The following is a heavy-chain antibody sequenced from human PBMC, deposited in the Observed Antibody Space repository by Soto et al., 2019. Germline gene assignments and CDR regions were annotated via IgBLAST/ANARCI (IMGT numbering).Heavy chain of an antibody. Sequence: EVQLVESGGGLVQPGGSLRLSCAASGLTFSSYSMNWVRQAPGKGLEWVSYISSSSSTIYYADSVKGRFTISRDNAKNSLYLQMNSLRAEDTAVYACASNSQWGWKHFDYWGQGTLVTVSS. D-gene: IGHD1-26*01. J-gene: IGHJ4*02. CDR1: GLTFSSYS. CDR3: ASNSQWGWKHFDY. V-gene: IGHV3-48*01. CDR2: ISSSSSTI.